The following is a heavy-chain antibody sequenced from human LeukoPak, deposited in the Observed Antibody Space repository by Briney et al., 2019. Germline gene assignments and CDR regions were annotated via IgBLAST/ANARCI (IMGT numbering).Heavy chain of an antibody. Sequence: GGSLRLSCAASGFTFTFSNAWTSWVRQAPGKGLEWVGRIKSNSDGGTTDYAAPVQGGFTISRDDSKNMLYLQMNSLKIEDTADYYCTTGYCSGGVCYSLVYWGQGTLVTVSS. D-gene: IGHD2-15*01. CDR2: IKSNSDGGTT. V-gene: IGHV3-15*01. J-gene: IGHJ4*02. CDR1: GFTFTFSNAW. CDR3: TTGYCSGGVCYSLVY.